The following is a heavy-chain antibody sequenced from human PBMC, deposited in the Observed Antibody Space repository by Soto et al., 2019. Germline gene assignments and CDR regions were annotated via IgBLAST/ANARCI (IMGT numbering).Heavy chain of an antibody. D-gene: IGHD2-15*01. CDR3: ARDDVLCEGGRCYGVTLDV. Sequence: EVHLVESGGGLVQPGGSLRLSCAASGFTVSSKYMSWVRQAPGKGLEWVSLIQSGGPTYYADSVKGRFTISRDTSANTLHLQMDSLRAEDTAVYYCARDDVLCEGGRCYGVTLDVWGKGTTVTVSS. CDR1: GFTVSSKY. V-gene: IGHV3-66*01. J-gene: IGHJ6*04. CDR2: IQSGGPT.